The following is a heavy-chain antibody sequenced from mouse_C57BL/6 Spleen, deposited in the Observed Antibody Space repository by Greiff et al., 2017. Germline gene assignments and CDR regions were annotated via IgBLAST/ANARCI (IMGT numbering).Heavy chain of an antibody. Sequence: QVQLKQSGAELARPGASVKLSCKASGYTFTSYGISWVKQRTGQGLEWIGEIYPRSGNTYYNEKFKGKATLTADKSSSTAYMGLRSLTSEDSAVYFCAREGPMVTTGAHYFDYWGQGTTLTVSS. CDR3: AREGPMVTTGAHYFDY. V-gene: IGHV1-81*01. J-gene: IGHJ2*01. CDR1: GYTFTSYG. CDR2: IYPRSGNT. D-gene: IGHD2-2*01.